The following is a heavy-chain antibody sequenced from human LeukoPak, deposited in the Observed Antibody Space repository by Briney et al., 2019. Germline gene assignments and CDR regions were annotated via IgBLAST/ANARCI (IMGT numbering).Heavy chain of an antibody. J-gene: IGHJ6*02. Sequence: GGSLRLSCAASGFTFSSYAMSWVRQAPGKGLEWVSAISGSGSSTYYADSVKGRFTISRDNSKNTLYLQMNSQRAEDTAVYYCAKDKGWGYSAYDCYGMDVWGQGTTVTVSS. CDR2: ISGSGSST. CDR1: GFTFSSYA. CDR3: AKDKGWGYSAYDCYGMDV. V-gene: IGHV3-23*01. D-gene: IGHD1-26*01.